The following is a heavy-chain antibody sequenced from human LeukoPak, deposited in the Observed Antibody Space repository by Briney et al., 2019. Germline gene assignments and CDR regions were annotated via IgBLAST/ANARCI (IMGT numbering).Heavy chain of an antibody. Sequence: PGGSLRLSCAASGFTFSSYAMSWVRQAPGKGLEWVSAISGSGGSTYYADSVKGRFTISRENSKNTLYLQMHSLRAEDTAVYDCARGKYYDILTGPIGHFDYWGQGTLVTVSS. V-gene: IGHV3-23*01. J-gene: IGHJ4*02. CDR1: GFTFSSYA. CDR3: ARGKYYDILTGPIGHFDY. CDR2: ISGSGGST. D-gene: IGHD3-9*01.